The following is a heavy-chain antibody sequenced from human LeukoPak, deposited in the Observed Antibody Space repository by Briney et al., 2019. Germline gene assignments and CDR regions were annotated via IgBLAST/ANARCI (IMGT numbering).Heavy chain of an antibody. V-gene: IGHV4-38-2*02. CDR3: ARDMNPTHYFDY. J-gene: IGHJ4*02. CDR1: GYSISSGYY. CDR2: IYHSGYT. D-gene: IGHD3-16*01. Sequence: SETLSLTCNVSGYSISSGYYWAWIRQAPGKGLEWIGSIYHSGYTHYNPSLKGRVTISVDTSKNDFSLKLSSVAAADTAIYYCARDMNPTHYFDYWGQRTLVTVSS.